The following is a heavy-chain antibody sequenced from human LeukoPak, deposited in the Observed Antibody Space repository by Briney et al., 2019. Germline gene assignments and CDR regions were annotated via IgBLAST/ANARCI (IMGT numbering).Heavy chain of an antibody. CDR1: GFTFSNYG. V-gene: IGHV3-33*01. J-gene: IGHJ5*02. CDR2: IWYNGNNK. D-gene: IGHD2-2*01. Sequence: GGSLRLSCAASGFTFSNYGMHWVRQAPGKGLEWVAVIWYNGNNKYYADSVKGRFTISRDNSKNTLYLQMNSLRAEDTAVYYCAREGYCSSTSCSFDPWGQGTLVTVSS. CDR3: AREGYCSSTSCSFDP.